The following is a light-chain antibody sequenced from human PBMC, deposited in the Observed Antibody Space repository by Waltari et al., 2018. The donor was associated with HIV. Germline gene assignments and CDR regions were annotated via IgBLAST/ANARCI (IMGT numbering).Light chain of an antibody. CDR1: QTVNSY. CDR3: HQGT. V-gene: IGKV3-11*01. J-gene: IGKJ3*01. CDR2: DAS. Sequence: EIVLTQSSATLSLSPGERATLSCRTSQTVNSYLAWYQHRPGQAPRLLIDDASTRATCVPARFSGSGSGTHFTLTISGLEPEDFAVYYCHQGTFGPGTKVNV.